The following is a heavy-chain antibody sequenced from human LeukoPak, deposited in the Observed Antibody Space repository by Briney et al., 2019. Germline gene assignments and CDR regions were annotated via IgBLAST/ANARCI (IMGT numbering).Heavy chain of an antibody. D-gene: IGHD2-15*01. CDR2: ISASGGTT. Sequence: PGGSLRLSCAASGFTFSSCAMSWVRQAPGKGLEWVSGISASGGTTYYADSVKGRFTISRDNSKNTLVLQLNSLRAEDTAVYYCARERGHLQPGWIVVVVAATDDGAFDIWGQGTMVTVSS. V-gene: IGHV3-23*01. CDR3: ARERGHLQPGWIVVVVAATDDGAFDI. J-gene: IGHJ3*02. CDR1: GFTFSSCA.